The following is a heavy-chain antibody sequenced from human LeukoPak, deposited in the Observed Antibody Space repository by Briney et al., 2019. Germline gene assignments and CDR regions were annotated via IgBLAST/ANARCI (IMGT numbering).Heavy chain of an antibody. CDR1: GGSFSGYY. CDR3: ARADDFWSGGYFHDY. J-gene: IGHJ4*02. V-gene: IGHV4-34*01. D-gene: IGHD3-3*01. CDR2: INHSGST. Sequence: SETLSLTCAVYGGSFSGYYWSWIRQPPGKGLEWIGEINHSGSTNYNPSLKSRVTISVDTSKNQFSLKLSSVTAADTAVYYCARADDFWSGGYFHDYWGQGTLVTVSS.